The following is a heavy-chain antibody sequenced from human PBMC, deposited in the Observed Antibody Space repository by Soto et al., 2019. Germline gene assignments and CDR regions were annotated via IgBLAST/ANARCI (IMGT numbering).Heavy chain of an antibody. J-gene: IGHJ6*02. CDR3: ARGQFHHVSNYYYALDV. CDR2: FIPMFNRP. V-gene: IGHV1-69*01. Sequence: QVQLVQSVAEVKKPGSSVKVSCKASGGTFSSYAISWVRQAPGPGLEWMGGFIPMFNRPHSARKFQGRVTITADESTSTAYMDLRRLRSEDTAVYYCARGQFHHVSNYYYALDVWGQGTTVTVSS. D-gene: IGHD3-10*01. CDR1: GGTFSSYA.